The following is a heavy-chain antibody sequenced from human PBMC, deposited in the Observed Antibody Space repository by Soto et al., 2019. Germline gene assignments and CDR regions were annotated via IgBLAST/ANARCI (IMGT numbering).Heavy chain of an antibody. Sequence: LRLSCAASGFTFSRYWMSWVRQGPGKGLEWVANIKQDGSQKNYVDSVKGRVTISRDNAKNSLYLQMNSLRAEDTAVYYCARHEYYDSSGSSYYGMDVWGQGTTVTVSS. CDR3: ARHEYYDSSGSSYYGMDV. D-gene: IGHD3-22*01. CDR2: IKQDGSQK. V-gene: IGHV3-7*04. J-gene: IGHJ6*02. CDR1: GFTFSRYW.